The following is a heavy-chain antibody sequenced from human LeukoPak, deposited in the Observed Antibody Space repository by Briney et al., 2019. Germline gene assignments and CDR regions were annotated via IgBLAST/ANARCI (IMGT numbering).Heavy chain of an antibody. CDR1: GYTFAGQY. D-gene: IGHD3-10*01. CDR3: ATGSGTYSPDY. J-gene: IGHJ4*02. V-gene: IGHV1-2*02. Sequence: ASLKVSCKASGYTFAGQYLHWVRQAPGQGLEWMGWINPNSGDTNYAQNFQGRVTMTRDTSISTAYMELSRLTSDDTAVYYCATGSGTYSPDYWGQGTLVTVSS. CDR2: INPNSGDT.